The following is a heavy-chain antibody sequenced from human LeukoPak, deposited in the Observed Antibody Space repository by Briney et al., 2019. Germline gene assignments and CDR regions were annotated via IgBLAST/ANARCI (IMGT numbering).Heavy chain of an antibody. V-gene: IGHV3-21*01. J-gene: IGHJ4*02. D-gene: IGHD2-21*02. CDR2: ISSSSSYI. CDR1: GFTFSSYG. Sequence: GGSLRLSCAASGFTFSSYGMSWVRQAPGKGLEWVSSISSSSSYIFYADSVRGRFSISRDNAKNSLYLQMNSLRAEDTAVYYCAKDWRAYCGGDCYSYFDYWGQGTLVTVSS. CDR3: AKDWRAYCGGDCYSYFDY.